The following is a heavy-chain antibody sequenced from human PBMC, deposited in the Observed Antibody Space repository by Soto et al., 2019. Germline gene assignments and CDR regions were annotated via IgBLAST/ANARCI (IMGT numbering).Heavy chain of an antibody. CDR3: ARITMVRGVIYYYYYGMDV. CDR2: ISSSSSYI. CDR1: GFTFSSYS. V-gene: IGHV3-21*01. Sequence: GESLKISCAASGFTFSSYSMNWVRQAPGKGLEWVSSISSSSSYIYYADSVKGRFTISRDNAKNSLYLQMNSLRAEDTAVYYCARITMVRGVIYYYYYGMDVWGQGTTVTVSS. J-gene: IGHJ6*02. D-gene: IGHD3-10*01.